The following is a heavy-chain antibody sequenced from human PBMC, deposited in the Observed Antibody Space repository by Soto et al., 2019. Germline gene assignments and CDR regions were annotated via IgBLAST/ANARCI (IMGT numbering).Heavy chain of an antibody. J-gene: IGHJ4*02. V-gene: IGHV3-30-3*01. CDR2: ISYDGSKK. D-gene: IGHD4-17*01. Sequence: QVQLVESGGGVVQPGRSLRLSCAASGFTFRNYAMHWVRQAPGKGLEWVVVISYDGSKKYYADSLEGRFTISRDNSNNTLHLQMNRLTDEDTAVYYCVRAPGSAPVTTSYVDYWGQGTRVTVSS. CDR3: VRAPGSAPVTTSYVDY. CDR1: GFTFRNYA.